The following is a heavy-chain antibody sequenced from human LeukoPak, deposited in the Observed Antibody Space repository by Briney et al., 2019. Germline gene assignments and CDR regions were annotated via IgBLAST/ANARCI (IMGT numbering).Heavy chain of an antibody. Sequence: GESLKISCQGSGYSFTSYWIGWVRQLPGKGLEWMGIIYPGDSDTRYSPSFQGQVTISADKSISTAYLQWSSLKASDTAMYYCARSRYDSSGYHFQHGGQGTLVTVSS. CDR3: ARSRYDSSGYHFQH. V-gene: IGHV5-51*01. CDR2: IYPGDSDT. J-gene: IGHJ1*01. D-gene: IGHD3-22*01. CDR1: GYSFTSYW.